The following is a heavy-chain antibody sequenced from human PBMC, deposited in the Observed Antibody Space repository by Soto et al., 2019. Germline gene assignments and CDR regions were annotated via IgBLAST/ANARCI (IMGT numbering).Heavy chain of an antibody. Sequence: PWGSLRLSCAASGCTFCSYALSWILQAPGEGLEWVSAISGSGGSTYYADSVKGRFTISRDNSKNTLYLQMNSLRAEDTAVYYCAKEGYDFWSGFYYYYMDVWGKGTTVTVSS. D-gene: IGHD3-3*01. CDR2: ISGSGGST. J-gene: IGHJ6*03. V-gene: IGHV3-23*01. CDR3: AKEGYDFWSGFYYYYMDV. CDR1: GCTFCSYA.